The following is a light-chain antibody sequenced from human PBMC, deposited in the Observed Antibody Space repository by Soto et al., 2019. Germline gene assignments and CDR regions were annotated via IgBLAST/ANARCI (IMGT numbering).Light chain of an antibody. CDR2: GSS. CDR3: QQYCSSPPYT. V-gene: IGKV3-20*01. CDR1: QSVSGNY. J-gene: IGKJ2*01. Sequence: EIVLTQSPGTLSLSPGERATLSCRASQSVSGNYLAWYQQKPRQSPRLLIYGSSDRATGIPDRFSGSGSATVFTLTITRVEPEDFAVYYCQQYCSSPPYTFGQGTKLEIK.